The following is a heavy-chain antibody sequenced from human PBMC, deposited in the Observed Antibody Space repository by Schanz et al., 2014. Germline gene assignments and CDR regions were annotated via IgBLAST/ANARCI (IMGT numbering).Heavy chain of an antibody. CDR1: GFTFSFSG. D-gene: IGHD6-13*01. V-gene: IGHV3-NL1*01. CDR2: IYSGGST. CDR3: ARDRQQLVGRIGYYYGMDV. Sequence: ESGGGVVQPGGSLRLSCAASGFTFSFSGMQWVRQAPGKGLEWVAVIYSGGSTFYTDSVKGRFTISRDNSKNTLYLQMNSLRAEDTAVYYCARDRQQLVGRIGYYYGMDVWGQGTTVTVSS. J-gene: IGHJ6*02.